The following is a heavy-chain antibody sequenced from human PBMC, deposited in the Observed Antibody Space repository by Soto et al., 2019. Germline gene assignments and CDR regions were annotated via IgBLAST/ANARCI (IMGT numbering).Heavy chain of an antibody. D-gene: IGHD2-15*01. J-gene: IGHJ5*02. CDR2: INPSGGST. Sequence: GASVKVSCKASGYTFTSYYMHWVRQAPGQGLEWMGIINPSGGSTSYAQKFQGRVTMTRDTSTSTVYMELSSLRSEDTAVYYCARNVVAATLPINWFDPWGQGTLVTVSS. CDR3: ARNVVAATLPINWFDP. V-gene: IGHV1-46*01. CDR1: GYTFTSYY.